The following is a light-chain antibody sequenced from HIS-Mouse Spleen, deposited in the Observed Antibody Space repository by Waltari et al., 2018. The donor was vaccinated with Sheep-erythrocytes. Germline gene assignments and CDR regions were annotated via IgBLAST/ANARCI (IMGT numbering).Light chain of an antibody. CDR3: QQSYSTPYT. V-gene: IGKV1-39*01. Sequence: DIKMTQSPSSLSASVGDRVTSTCRASQSISSYLNWYQQKPGKAPKLLIYAASSLQRGVPSRFSGSGSGTDFTLTISSLQPEDFATYYCQQSYSTPYTFGQGTKLEIK. J-gene: IGKJ2*01. CDR2: AAS. CDR1: QSISSY.